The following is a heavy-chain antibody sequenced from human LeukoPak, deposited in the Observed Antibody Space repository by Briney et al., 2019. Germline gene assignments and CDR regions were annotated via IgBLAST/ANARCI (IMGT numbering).Heavy chain of an antibody. V-gene: IGHV3-30-3*01. Sequence: PGRSLRLSCAASGFTFSSYAMHWVRQAPSKGLEWVAVISYDGSNKYYADSVKGRFTISRDNSKNTLYLQMNSLRAEDTAVYYCARGPYYYDSSGYLDYWGQGTLVTVSS. J-gene: IGHJ4*02. CDR2: ISYDGSNK. D-gene: IGHD3-22*01. CDR3: ARGPYYYDSSGYLDY. CDR1: GFTFSSYA.